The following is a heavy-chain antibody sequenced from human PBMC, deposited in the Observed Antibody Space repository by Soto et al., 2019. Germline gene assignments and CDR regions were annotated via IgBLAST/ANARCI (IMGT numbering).Heavy chain of an antibody. Sequence: SVKVSCKASGGTFSTSSINWVRQAPGQRPEWMGNILPIFGTADYAQKFQDRVTITADKSTNTAYMELRSLRSDDTAVYYCARFRARRSGLDYWGQGTLVTVSS. V-gene: IGHV1-69*06. J-gene: IGHJ4*02. CDR1: GGTFSTSS. CDR2: ILPIFGTA. CDR3: ARFRARRSGLDY. D-gene: IGHD6-19*01.